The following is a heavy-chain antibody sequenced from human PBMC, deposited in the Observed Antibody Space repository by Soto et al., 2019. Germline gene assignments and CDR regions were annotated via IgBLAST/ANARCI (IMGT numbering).Heavy chain of an antibody. V-gene: IGHV3-30*18. CDR1: GFTFSSYG. Sequence: QVQLVESGGGVVQPGRSLRLSCAASGFTFSSYGMHWVRQAPGKGLEWVAVISYDGSNKYYADSVKGRFTISRDNSKNTLYLQMNSLRAEDTAVYYCAKDGTSSGWNHQSPWGQGTLVTVSS. CDR2: ISYDGSNK. CDR3: AKDGTSSGWNHQSP. J-gene: IGHJ5*02. D-gene: IGHD6-19*01.